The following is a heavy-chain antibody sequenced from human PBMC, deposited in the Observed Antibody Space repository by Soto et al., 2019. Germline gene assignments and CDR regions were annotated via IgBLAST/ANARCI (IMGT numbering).Heavy chain of an antibody. CDR1: GFTFSDYY. CDR3: ARAQWELDY. Sequence: GGSLRLSCAASGFTFSDYYMSWIRQAPGKGLEWVSFISTTGSFTNYADSLKGRFTISRDNAKNSLYLQINSLRGDDTAVYDCARAQWELDYWGQGTLVTVSS. D-gene: IGHD1-26*01. J-gene: IGHJ4*02. CDR2: ISTTGSFT. V-gene: IGHV3-11*06.